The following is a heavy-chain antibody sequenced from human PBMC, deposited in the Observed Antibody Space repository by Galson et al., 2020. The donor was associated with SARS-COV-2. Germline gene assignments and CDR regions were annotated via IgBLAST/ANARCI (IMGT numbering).Heavy chain of an antibody. V-gene: IGHV4-59*02. CDR3: ARDGAWGQWLANFDY. Sequence: SETLSLTCTVSGASVSSYYWNWIRQPPGKGLEWIGFISNSGNIDYNPSLRSRVIISLDTSKNQFSLNLNSVTAADTAVYFCARDGAWGQWLANFDYWGQGTLVTVSS. J-gene: IGHJ4*02. CDR2: ISNSGNI. CDR1: GASVSSYY. D-gene: IGHD6-19*01.